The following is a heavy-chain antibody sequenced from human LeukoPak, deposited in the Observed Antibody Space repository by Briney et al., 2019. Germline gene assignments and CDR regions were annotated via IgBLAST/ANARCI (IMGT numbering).Heavy chain of an antibody. V-gene: IGHV4-39*01. D-gene: IGHD5-24*01. J-gene: IGHJ5*02. CDR1: GGSISSSSYY. CDR2: ISYSGST. CDR3: ARRRDGYNWGDWFDP. Sequence: SETLSHTCTVSGGSISSSSYYWGWIRQPPGKGLEWIGSISYSGSTYYNPSLKSRVTISVDTSKNQFSLKLSSVTAADTAVYYCARRRDGYNWGDWFDPWGQGTLVTVSS.